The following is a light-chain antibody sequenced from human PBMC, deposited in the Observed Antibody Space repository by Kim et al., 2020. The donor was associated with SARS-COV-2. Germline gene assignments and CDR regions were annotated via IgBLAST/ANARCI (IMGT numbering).Light chain of an antibody. Sequence: DIQMTQSPSSLSASVGDRVTITCRASQSISSYLNWYQQKPGKAPKLLIYAASSLQSGAPSRFSASGSGTDFTLTISSLQPEDFATYYCQQTYSTLFTFGGGTKVDIK. CDR1: QSISSY. V-gene: IGKV1-39*01. CDR3: QQTYSTLFT. CDR2: AAS. J-gene: IGKJ4*01.